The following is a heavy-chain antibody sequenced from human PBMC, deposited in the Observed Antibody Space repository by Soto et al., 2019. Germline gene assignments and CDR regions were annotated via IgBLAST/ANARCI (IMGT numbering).Heavy chain of an antibody. J-gene: IGHJ3*01. CDR2: ISYSADKT. CDR3: ARRARTATTNWGAFDV. CDR1: GFTFNTYV. D-gene: IGHD1-7*01. V-gene: IGHV3-23*01. Sequence: EVQLLESGGGLVQPGGSLRLSCAASGFTFNTYVMNWVHQAPGKGLEWVSTISYSADKTHYADSVKGRFTISRDNSRDTLFLQMNSLRADDAAVYYCARRARTATTNWGAFDVWAQGTMVTVSS.